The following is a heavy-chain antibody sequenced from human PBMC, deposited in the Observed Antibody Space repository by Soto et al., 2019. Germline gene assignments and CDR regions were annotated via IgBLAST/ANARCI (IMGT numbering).Heavy chain of an antibody. Sequence: QVQLDESGGGVVQPGRSLRLSCEASGFTFSGYGMHWVRQAPGKGLEWVAVISYEGSTQYYAESVKGRFTISRDNAKKTLFLQMTGLRVADTGMYYCAKDEGWRIQLWLGSYGLDVWGHLNTVTV. CDR2: ISYEGSTQ. J-gene: IGHJ6*02. V-gene: IGHV3-30*18. CDR1: GFTFSGYG. D-gene: IGHD5-18*01. CDR3: AKDEGWRIQLWLGSYGLDV.